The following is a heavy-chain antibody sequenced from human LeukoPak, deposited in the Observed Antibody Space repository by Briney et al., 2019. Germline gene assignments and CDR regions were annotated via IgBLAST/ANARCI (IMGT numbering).Heavy chain of an antibody. CDR3: ARGVLTGYYITTGYFDL. CDR1: GFTFSSYA. D-gene: IGHD3-9*01. Sequence: PGGSLRLSCAASGFTFSSYAMHWVRQAPGKGLEYVSAISSNGGSTYYANSVKGRFTISRDNSKNTLYLQMGSLRAEDMAVYYCARGVLTGYYITTGYFDLWGRGTLVTVSS. V-gene: IGHV3-64*01. J-gene: IGHJ2*01. CDR2: ISSNGGST.